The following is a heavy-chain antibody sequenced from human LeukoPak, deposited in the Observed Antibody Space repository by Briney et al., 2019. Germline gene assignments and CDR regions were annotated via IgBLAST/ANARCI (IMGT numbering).Heavy chain of an antibody. Sequence: PSETLSLTCTVSDYSISISYYWGWVRQPPGKGLEWIGYIYYSGSTNYNPSLKSRVTISLDTSRNQFSLKLNSVTAADTAVYYCARGRGYYYYYMDVWGKGTTVTVSS. CDR2: IYYSGST. J-gene: IGHJ6*03. CDR1: DYSISISYY. V-gene: IGHV4-61*05. CDR3: ARGRGYYYYYMDV.